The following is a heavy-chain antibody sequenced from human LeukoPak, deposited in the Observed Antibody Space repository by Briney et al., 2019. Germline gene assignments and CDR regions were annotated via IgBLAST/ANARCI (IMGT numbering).Heavy chain of an antibody. V-gene: IGHV3-43*02. CDR3: ASETDTADNDAFDI. CDR2: ISGDGGST. CDR1: GFTFDDYA. Sequence: PGGSLRLSCAASGFTFDDYAMHWVRQAPGKGLEWVSLISGDGGSTYYADSVKGRFTISRDNAKNSLYLQMNSLRAEDTAVYYCASETDTADNDAFDIWGQGTMVTVSS. J-gene: IGHJ3*02. D-gene: IGHD5-18*01.